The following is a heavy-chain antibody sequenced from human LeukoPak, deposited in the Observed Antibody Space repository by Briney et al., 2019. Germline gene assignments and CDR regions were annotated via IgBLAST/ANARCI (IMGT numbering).Heavy chain of an antibody. CDR3: ARGNILTGYCFDF. J-gene: IGHJ4*02. V-gene: IGHV4-34*01. Sequence: PSETLSLTCAVYGGSVTGYYWSWIRQTPGRGLEWVGEIHYTGATSYNPSLKSRATISTDTSKNQFSLRLSSVTAADTAVYYCARGNILTGYCFDFWGQGALVTVSS. CDR1: GGSVTGYY. CDR2: IHYTGAT. D-gene: IGHD3-9*01.